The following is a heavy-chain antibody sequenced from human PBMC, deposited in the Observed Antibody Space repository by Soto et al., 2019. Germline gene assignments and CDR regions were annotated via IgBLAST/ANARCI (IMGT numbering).Heavy chain of an antibody. J-gene: IGHJ4*02. CDR3: AKGKAYSYGHFDY. D-gene: IGHD5-18*01. CDR1: GFTFSSYA. CDR2: ISGSGGST. Sequence: PGXSLRLSCAASGFTFSSYAISWVHQAPGKGLEWVSAISGSGGSTYYADSVKGRFTISRDNSKNTLYLQMNSLRAEDTAVYYCAKGKAYSYGHFDYWGQGTLVTVSS. V-gene: IGHV3-23*01.